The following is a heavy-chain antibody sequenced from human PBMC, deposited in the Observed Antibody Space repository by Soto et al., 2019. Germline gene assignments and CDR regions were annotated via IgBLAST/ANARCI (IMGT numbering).Heavy chain of an antibody. Sequence: EVQLFASGGGLVQPGGSLRLSCAASGFTFSSYSMSWVRQAPGKGLELVSGFRTGGDDATTYYADSVKGRFTISIDNATNMLFLQMTSLRAENTAIYYCAKKTNSGPGSQYFDNWGQGTLVTGSS. J-gene: IGHJ1*01. CDR2: FRTGGDDATT. V-gene: IGHV3-23*01. CDR3: AKKTNSGPGSQYFDN. D-gene: IGHD3-10*01. CDR1: GFTFSSYS.